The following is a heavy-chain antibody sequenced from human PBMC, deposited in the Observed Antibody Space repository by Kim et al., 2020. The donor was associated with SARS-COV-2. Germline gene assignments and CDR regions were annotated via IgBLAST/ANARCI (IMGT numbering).Heavy chain of an antibody. D-gene: IGHD3-10*01. J-gene: IGHJ6*02. Sequence: VKGRFTISRDTSKEIVYLEMSSLRAEDTAVYFCAKSVGEYYYYYGLDVWGQGTTVIVSS. V-gene: IGHV3-23*01. CDR3: AKSVGEYYYYYGLDV.